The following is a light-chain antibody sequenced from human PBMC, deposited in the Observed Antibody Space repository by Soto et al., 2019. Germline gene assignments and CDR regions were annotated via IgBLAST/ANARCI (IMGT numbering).Light chain of an antibody. J-gene: IGKJ1*01. Sequence: EIVMTQSPATVSVSPGERATLSCRASQSVNNQLAWYQQRPGQAPRLLMYGASTRATGRPARFSGSGSGTDFTLTISRLEPEDFAVYYCQQYGSSWWTFGQGTKVDIK. CDR1: QSVNNQ. V-gene: IGKV3-15*01. CDR2: GAS. CDR3: QQYGSSWWT.